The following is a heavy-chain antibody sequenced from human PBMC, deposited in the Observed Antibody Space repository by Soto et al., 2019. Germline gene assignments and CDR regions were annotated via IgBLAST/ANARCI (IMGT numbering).Heavy chain of an antibody. D-gene: IGHD4-17*01. CDR2: IYYSGST. J-gene: IGHJ4*02. CDR1: GGSISSYY. V-gene: IGHV4-59*01. Sequence: QVQLQESGPGLVKPSETLSLTCTVSGGSISSYYWSWIRQPPGKGLEWIGYIYYSGSTNYNPSLKSRATISVDTSKNQFSLKLSSVTAADTAVYYCARAYGVGAGDYWGQGTLVTVSS. CDR3: ARAYGVGAGDY.